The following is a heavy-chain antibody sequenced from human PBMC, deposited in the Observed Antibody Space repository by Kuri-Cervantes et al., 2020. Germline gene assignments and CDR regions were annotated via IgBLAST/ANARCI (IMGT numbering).Heavy chain of an antibody. CDR2: IYSGGST. Sequence: GGSLRLSCAASGFTGSSNYMSWVRQAPGKGLEWVSVIYSGGSTYYADSVKGRFTISRDNSKNTLYLQMNSLRAEDTAVYYCARDGTYYDFWSGYYSHYYYGMDVWGQGTTVTVSS. CDR1: GFTGSSNY. V-gene: IGHV3-53*01. J-gene: IGHJ6*02. D-gene: IGHD3-3*01. CDR3: ARDGTYYDFWSGYYSHYYYGMDV.